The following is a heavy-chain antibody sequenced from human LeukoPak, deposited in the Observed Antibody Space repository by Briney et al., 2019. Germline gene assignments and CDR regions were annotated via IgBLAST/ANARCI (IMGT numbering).Heavy chain of an antibody. Sequence: PSETLSLTCTVSSYSISSGYHWGWIRQPPGKGLEWIGSIYRSGITYYNPSLKSRVTMSVDTSKNQFSLKLSSVTAADTAIYYCARVNWVVDYWGQGTLVTVSS. CDR1: SYSISSGYH. CDR2: IYRSGIT. V-gene: IGHV4-38-2*02. J-gene: IGHJ4*02. CDR3: ARVNWVVDY. D-gene: IGHD1-1*01.